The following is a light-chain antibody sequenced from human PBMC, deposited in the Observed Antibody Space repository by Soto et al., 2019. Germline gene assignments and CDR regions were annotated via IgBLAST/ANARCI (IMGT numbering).Light chain of an antibody. Sequence: EVVLTQSPGTLSLSPGERATVSCRASQSVSNNYVAWYQQKPGQAPRLLIFGSSDRATGIPDRFSGSGSGTDFTLTISRLEPEDFALYFGQQYGSSPPHTFGQGTNLEIK. CDR1: QSVSNNY. J-gene: IGKJ2*01. CDR2: GSS. CDR3: QQYGSSPPHT. V-gene: IGKV3-20*01.